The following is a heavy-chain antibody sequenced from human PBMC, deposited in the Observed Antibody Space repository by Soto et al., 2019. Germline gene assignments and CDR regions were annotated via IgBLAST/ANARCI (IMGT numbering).Heavy chain of an antibody. J-gene: IGHJ6*02. V-gene: IGHV3-48*02. CDR2: ISSSSI. CDR1: GFTFSSYS. CDR3: AREAPCWSGPSYYYALDV. Sequence: GGSLRLSCVASGFTFSSYSMNWVRQAPGKGLEWVSYISSSSIYYADSVKGRFTISRDDAKNSLYLQMDSLRDEDTAVYYCAREAPCWSGPSYYYALDVWGQGTTVTVSS. D-gene: IGHD3-3*01.